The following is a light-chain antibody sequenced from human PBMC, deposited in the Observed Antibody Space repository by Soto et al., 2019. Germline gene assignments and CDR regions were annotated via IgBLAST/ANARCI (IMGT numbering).Light chain of an antibody. CDR2: AAS. Sequence: DIQMTQSPSSLSASVGDRVTITCRASQSISSYLNWYQQKPGKAPKLLIYAASSLQSGVPSRFSGSGSGTDFTLTISSLQPEDFATYYCQHPGTFGQGTKVEIK. CDR1: QSISSY. CDR3: QHPGT. J-gene: IGKJ1*01. V-gene: IGKV1-39*01.